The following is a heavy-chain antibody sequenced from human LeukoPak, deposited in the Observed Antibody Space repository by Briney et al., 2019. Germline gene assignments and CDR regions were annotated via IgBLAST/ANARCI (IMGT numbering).Heavy chain of an antibody. J-gene: IGHJ6*02. CDR3: ARWSSIHYYYGMDV. CDR1: GGSISSGSYY. V-gene: IGHV4-61*02. Sequence: PSQTLSLTCTVPGGSISSGSYYWSWIRQPAGKGLEWIGRIYTSGCTNYNPSLKSRVTISVDTSKNQFSLKLSSVTAADTAVYYCARWSSIHYYYGMDVWGQGTTVTVSS. CDR2: IYTSGCT. D-gene: IGHD6-13*01.